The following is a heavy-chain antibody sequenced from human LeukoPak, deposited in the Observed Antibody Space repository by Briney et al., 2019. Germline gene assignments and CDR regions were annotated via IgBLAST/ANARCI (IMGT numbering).Heavy chain of an antibody. CDR2: INHSGST. CDR1: GGSFSGYY. Sequence: SETLSLTCAVYGGSFSGYYWSWIRQPPGKGLEWIGEINHSGSTNYNPSLKSRVTISVDTSKNQFSLKLSSVTAADTAVYYCARHVHLWFGELPFDYWGQGTLVTVSS. V-gene: IGHV4-34*01. J-gene: IGHJ4*02. CDR3: ARHVHLWFGELPFDY. D-gene: IGHD3-10*01.